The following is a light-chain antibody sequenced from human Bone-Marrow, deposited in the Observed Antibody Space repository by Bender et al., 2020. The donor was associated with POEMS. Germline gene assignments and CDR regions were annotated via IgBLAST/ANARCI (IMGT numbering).Light chain of an antibody. J-gene: IGLJ3*02. CDR1: SSDVGGYNY. V-gene: IGLV2-14*03. CDR2: DVS. Sequence: QSALTQPASVSGSPGQSITISCTGTSSDVGGYNYVSWYQQHPGKAPKLMIYDVSNRPSGASNRFSASKSGTSASLAIDGLRSEDEADYHCATWDDTLSGLVFGGGTKLTVL. CDR3: ATWDDTLSGLV.